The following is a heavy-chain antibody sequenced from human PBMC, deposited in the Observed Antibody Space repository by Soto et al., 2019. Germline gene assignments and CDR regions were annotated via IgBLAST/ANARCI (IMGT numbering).Heavy chain of an antibody. CDR1: GGSMNYYY. CDR2: IYYSGDT. Sequence: PSETLSLTCTVSGGSMNYYYWSWMRQSPGKGLEWLGYIYYSGDTNYNPSLKSRVTISVDRSKNQFSLKLSSVTAADTAVYYCARGGVDYYDSSGYYFSPYYFDYWGQGTLVTVSS. J-gene: IGHJ4*02. CDR3: ARGGVDYYDSSGYYFSPYYFDY. V-gene: IGHV4-59*12. D-gene: IGHD3-22*01.